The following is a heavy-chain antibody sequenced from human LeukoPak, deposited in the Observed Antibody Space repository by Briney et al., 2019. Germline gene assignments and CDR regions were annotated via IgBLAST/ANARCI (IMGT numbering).Heavy chain of an antibody. Sequence: SETLSLTCTVSGGSISSYYWSWIRQPPGKGLEWIGYIYYGGSTNYNPSLKSRVTISVDPSKNQFSLKLSSMTAADAAVYYCARHRYSSGWYDYWGQGTLVTVSS. V-gene: IGHV4-59*08. D-gene: IGHD6-13*01. CDR2: IYYGGST. CDR3: ARHRYSSGWYDY. CDR1: GGSISSYY. J-gene: IGHJ4*02.